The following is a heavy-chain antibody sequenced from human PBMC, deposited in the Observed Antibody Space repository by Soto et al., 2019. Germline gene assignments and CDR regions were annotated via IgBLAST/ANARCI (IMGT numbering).Heavy chain of an antibody. CDR2: ISAYNGNT. J-gene: IGHJ3*02. Sequence: ASVKVSCKASGYTFPSYGISWVRQAPGQGLEWMGWISAYNGNTNYAQKLQGRVTMTTDTSTSTAYMELRSLRSDDTAVYYCAGDHLIRFLAAAFDIWGQGTMVTVSS. CDR3: AGDHLIRFLAAAFDI. D-gene: IGHD3-3*01. V-gene: IGHV1-18*01. CDR1: GYTFPSYG.